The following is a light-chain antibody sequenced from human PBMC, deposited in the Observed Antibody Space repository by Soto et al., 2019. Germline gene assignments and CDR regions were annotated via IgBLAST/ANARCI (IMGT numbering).Light chain of an antibody. V-gene: IGLV2-8*01. Sequence: QSVLTQPPSASGSPGQAVTISCTGTSSDVGGYNYFSWFQHHPGKAPKLLIYEVNKRPSGFPERFSGSKSGNTASLTVSGLQAEDEADYHCSSYTGSTLYTVDVGGGTQLTVL. CDR1: SSDVGGYNY. CDR2: EVN. CDR3: SSYTGSTLYTVD. J-gene: IGLJ7*01.